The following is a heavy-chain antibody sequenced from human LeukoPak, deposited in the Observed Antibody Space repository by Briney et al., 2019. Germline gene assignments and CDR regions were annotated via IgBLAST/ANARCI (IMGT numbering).Heavy chain of an antibody. Sequence: PGRSLRLSCETSGFTFSNYAMHWARRAPGKGLEWVALISYDGSTKHYADSVKGRFTISRDNSKNTLSLQINSLRSEDTAVYYCAKDLHYYGPGSSPQYWGQGTLVTVSS. D-gene: IGHD3-10*01. V-gene: IGHV3-30*18. CDR1: GFTFSNYA. J-gene: IGHJ4*02. CDR2: ISYDGSTK. CDR3: AKDLHYYGPGSSPQY.